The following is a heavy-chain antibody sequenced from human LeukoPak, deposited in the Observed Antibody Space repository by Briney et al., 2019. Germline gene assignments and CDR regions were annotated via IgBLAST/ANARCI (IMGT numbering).Heavy chain of an antibody. V-gene: IGHV3-43*02. D-gene: IGHD4-23*01. CDR1: GFTFDDYS. Sequence: GGSLRLSCVASGFTFDDYSMHWVRQLPGKGLEWVSLISGDGVTTYYADSVTGRATISRDNGKNSLSLQMNSLKSEDTAFYYCAKGVNGISFTFDYWSRGALVTVSS. CDR2: ISGDGVTT. CDR3: AKGVNGISFTFDY. J-gene: IGHJ4*02.